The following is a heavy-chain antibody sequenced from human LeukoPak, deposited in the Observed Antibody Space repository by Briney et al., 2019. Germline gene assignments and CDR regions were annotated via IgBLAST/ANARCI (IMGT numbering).Heavy chain of an antibody. CDR3: AIHWGSGWYFDL. D-gene: IGHD7-27*01. CDR2: INPNSGGT. CDR1: GYSFTDHY. V-gene: IGHV1-2*02. J-gene: IGHJ2*01. Sequence: ASXKVSCKASGYSFTDHYTHWVRQAPGQGLDWMGWINPNSGGTNYAQKFQGRVTMTRDTSISTAYMELSRLTSDDTAIYYCAIHWGSGWYFDLWGRGTLVTVSS.